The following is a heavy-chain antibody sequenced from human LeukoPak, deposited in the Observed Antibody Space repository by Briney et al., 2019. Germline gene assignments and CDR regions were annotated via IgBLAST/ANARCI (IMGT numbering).Heavy chain of an antibody. CDR1: GGSFSGYY. Sequence: SETLSLTCAVYGGSFSGYYWSWIRQPPGKGLEWIGEINHSGSTNYNPSLKSRVTISVDTSKNQFSLKLSSVTAADTAVYYCARGRFYCSGGSCYSTYYYYMDVWGQGTMVTVSS. J-gene: IGHJ6*03. D-gene: IGHD2-15*01. CDR3: ARGRFYCSGGSCYSTYYYYMDV. V-gene: IGHV4-34*01. CDR2: INHSGST.